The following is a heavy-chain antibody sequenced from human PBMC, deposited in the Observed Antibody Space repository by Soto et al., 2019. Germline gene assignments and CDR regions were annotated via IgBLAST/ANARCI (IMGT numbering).Heavy chain of an antibody. Sequence: SVKVSCKASGGTFSSYAISWVRQAPGQGREWMGGIIPIFGTANYAQKFQGRVTITADESTSTAYMELSSLRSEDTAVYYCARGSGGATELFDYWGQGTLVTVSS. D-gene: IGHD1-26*01. J-gene: IGHJ4*02. CDR2: IIPIFGTA. CDR1: GGTFSSYA. CDR3: ARGSGGATELFDY. V-gene: IGHV1-69*13.